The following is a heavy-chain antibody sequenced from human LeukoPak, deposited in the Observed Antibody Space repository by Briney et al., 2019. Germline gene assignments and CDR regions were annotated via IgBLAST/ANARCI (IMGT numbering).Heavy chain of an antibody. V-gene: IGHV7-4-1*02. J-gene: IGHJ4*02. D-gene: IGHD3-22*01. Sequence: ASVKVSCKASGYTFNSYAMNWVRQAPGQGLEWMGWINTYTGNPTYAQGFTGRFVFSLDTSVSTAYLQISSLKAEDTAVYYCARWDYDSSGYALYYFDYWGQGTLVTVSS. CDR2: INTYTGNP. CDR3: ARWDYDSSGYALYYFDY. CDR1: GYTFNSYA.